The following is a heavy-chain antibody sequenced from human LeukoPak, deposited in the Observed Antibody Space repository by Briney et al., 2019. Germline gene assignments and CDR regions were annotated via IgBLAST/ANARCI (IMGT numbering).Heavy chain of an antibody. V-gene: IGHV3-74*01. D-gene: IGHD5-24*01. Sequence: GGSLRLSCAASGFTFSSYWMHWVRQAPGKGLVWVSRINSDGSSTSYADSVKGRFTISRDNAKNTLYLQMNSLRAEDTALYYCAKDSGDGYNPFYFFDYWGQGTLVTVSS. CDR1: GFTFSSYW. CDR2: INSDGSST. J-gene: IGHJ4*02. CDR3: AKDSGDGYNPFYFFDY.